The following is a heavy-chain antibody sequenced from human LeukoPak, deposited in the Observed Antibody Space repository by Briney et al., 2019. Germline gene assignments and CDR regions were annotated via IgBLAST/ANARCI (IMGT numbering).Heavy chain of an antibody. CDR1: GFTFNNYV. CDR3: AKDLLGLFQPDL. Sequence: GGSLRLSCAASGFTFNNYVMSWVRQAPGKGLEWVSTITSSGGTTYYADSVQGRFTISRDNSKNTLYLQMNSLRAEDTARYYCAKDLLGLFQPDLWGQGTLVTVSS. J-gene: IGHJ5*02. CDR2: ITSSGGTT. D-gene: IGHD1-26*01. V-gene: IGHV3-23*01.